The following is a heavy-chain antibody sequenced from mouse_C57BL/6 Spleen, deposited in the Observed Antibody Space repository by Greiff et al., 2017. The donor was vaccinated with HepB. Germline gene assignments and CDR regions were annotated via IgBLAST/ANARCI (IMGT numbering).Heavy chain of an antibody. D-gene: IGHD1-1*01. CDR2: IYPGDGDT. V-gene: IGHV1-82*01. J-gene: IGHJ1*03. Sequence: QVQLQQSGPELVKPGASVKISCKASGYAFSSSWMNWVKQRPGKGLEWIGRIYPGDGDTNYNGKFKGKATLTADKSSSTAYMQLSSLTSEDSAVYFCAITAVADWYFDVWGTGTTVTVSS. CDR1: GYAFSSSW. CDR3: AITAVADWYFDV.